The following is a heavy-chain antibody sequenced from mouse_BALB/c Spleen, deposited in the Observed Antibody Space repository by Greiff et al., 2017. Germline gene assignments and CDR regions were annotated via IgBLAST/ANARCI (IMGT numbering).Heavy chain of an antibody. J-gene: IGHJ1*01. Sequence: EVMLVESGGGLVKPGGSLKLSCAASGFTFSDYYMYWVRQTPEKRLEWVATISDGGSYTYYPDSVKGRFTISRDNAKNNLYLQMSSLKSEDTAMYYCARGEARWDVNWYFDVWGAGTTVTVSS. V-gene: IGHV5-4*02. CDR2: ISDGGSYT. D-gene: IGHD3-2*02. CDR3: ARGEARWDVNWYFDV. CDR1: GFTFSDYY.